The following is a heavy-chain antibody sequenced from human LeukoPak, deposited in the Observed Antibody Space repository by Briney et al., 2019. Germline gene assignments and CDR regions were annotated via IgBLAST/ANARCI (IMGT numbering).Heavy chain of an antibody. CDR3: AREGYCSSTSCSNDAFDI. V-gene: IGHV1-8*03. CDR2: MNPNSGNT. CDR1: GYTFTNYD. Sequence: GAAVTVSYKASGYTFTNYDINWVGQATGQGSEGMGWMNPNSGNTGYAQKFQGRVTITRNTSISTAYMELSSLRSEDTAVYYCAREGYCSSTSCSNDAFDIWGQGTMVTVSS. J-gene: IGHJ3*02. D-gene: IGHD2-2*01.